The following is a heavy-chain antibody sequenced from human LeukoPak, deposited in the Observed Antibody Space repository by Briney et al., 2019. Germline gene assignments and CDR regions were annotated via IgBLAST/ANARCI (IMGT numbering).Heavy chain of an antibody. J-gene: IGHJ4*02. CDR3: ARGYCISSSCYNDY. Sequence: GGSLRLSCATSGFTFSSYAFHWVRQAPGKGLEWVATMSFDVNNKYYADSVRGRSTISRDNSKNTLYLQMNSLRAEDTAVYSCARGYCISSSCYNDYWGQGTLVTVSS. CDR2: MSFDVNNK. D-gene: IGHD2-2*02. CDR1: GFTFSSYA. V-gene: IGHV3-30*04.